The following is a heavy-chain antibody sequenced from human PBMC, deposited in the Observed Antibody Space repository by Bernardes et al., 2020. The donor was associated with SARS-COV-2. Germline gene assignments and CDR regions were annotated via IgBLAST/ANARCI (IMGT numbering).Heavy chain of an antibody. CDR3: ASQYVDTAMVNAFDI. J-gene: IGHJ3*02. CDR2: IIPILGIA. V-gene: IGHV1-69*04. CDR1: GGTFSSYA. D-gene: IGHD5-18*01. Sequence: SVKVSCKASGGTFSSYAISWVRQAPGQGLEWMGRIIPILGIANYAQKFQGRVTITADKSTSTAYMELSSLRSEDTAVYYCASQYVDTAMVNAFDIWGQGTMVTVSS.